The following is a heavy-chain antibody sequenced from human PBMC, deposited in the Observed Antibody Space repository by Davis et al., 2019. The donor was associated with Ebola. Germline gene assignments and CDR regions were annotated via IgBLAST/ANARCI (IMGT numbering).Heavy chain of an antibody. CDR1: GGSISSSSYY. V-gene: IGHV4-39*01. CDR2: IHYSGST. J-gene: IGHJ4*02. Sequence: SETLSLTCTVSGGSISSSSYYWGWIRQPPGKGLEWIGRIHYSGSTYYNPSLKSRVTISVDTSKNQFSLKLSSVTAADTAVYYCAGQLMIPFGGVIVSWGQGTLVTVSS. CDR3: AGQLMIPFGGVIVS. D-gene: IGHD3-16*02.